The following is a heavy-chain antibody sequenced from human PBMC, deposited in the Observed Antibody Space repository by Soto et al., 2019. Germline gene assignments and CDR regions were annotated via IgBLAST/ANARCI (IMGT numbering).Heavy chain of an antibody. J-gene: IGHJ4*02. CDR2: IYYSGST. CDR3: ARDHPHSYGVYYFDE. V-gene: IGHV4-30-4*02. D-gene: IGHD5-18*01. CDR1: GGSINNGDYY. Sequence: PSETLSLTCTVSGGSINNGDYYWSWIRQPPEKGLEWIGYIYYSGSTYYNPSLKSRVTISVDTSMNQFSLKLSSVTAADTAVYYCARDHPHSYGVYYFDEWGQGTSVTVSS.